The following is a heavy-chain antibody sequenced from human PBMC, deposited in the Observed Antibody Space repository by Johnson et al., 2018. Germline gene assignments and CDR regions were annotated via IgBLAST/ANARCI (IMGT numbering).Heavy chain of an antibody. CDR2: IWYDGSNK. J-gene: IGHJ6*03. Sequence: VQLVESGGGVVQPGRSLRLSCAASGFTFSSYGMHWVRQAPGKGLEWVAVIWYDGSNKYYADSVKGRFTISRDNSQNTMFLQMNSLRGEDRAGDNHHDLDVWGKGTTVTVSS. D-gene: IGHD1-14*01. CDR1: GFTFSSYG. V-gene: IGHV3-33*01. CDR3: HDLDV.